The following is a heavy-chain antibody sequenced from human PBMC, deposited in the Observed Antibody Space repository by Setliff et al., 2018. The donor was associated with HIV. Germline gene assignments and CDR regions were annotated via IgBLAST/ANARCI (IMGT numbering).Heavy chain of an antibody. CDR3: ARDVAVAGTEF. CDR1: GFTFTSYW. Sequence: GGSVRLSCAASGFTFTSYWMIWVRQAPGKGLEWVANINQDGNEKNHVDSVKGRFTISRDNARNSLYLQMNSLKADDTAVYYCARDVAVAGTEFWGQGTLVTVSS. J-gene: IGHJ4*02. CDR2: INQDGNEK. D-gene: IGHD6-19*01. V-gene: IGHV3-7*01.